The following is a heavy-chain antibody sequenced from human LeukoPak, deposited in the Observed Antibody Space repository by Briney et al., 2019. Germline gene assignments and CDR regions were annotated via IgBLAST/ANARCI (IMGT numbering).Heavy chain of an antibody. D-gene: IGHD6-13*01. CDR2: IIPILGIA. CDR3: ASSIAAAGTVWFDP. Sequence: GASVKVSCKASGGTFSSYAISWVRQAPGQGLEWMGRIIPILGIANYAQKFQGRVTITADKSTSTAYMELSSLRSEDTAVYYCASSIAAAGTVWFDPWGQGTLVTVSS. J-gene: IGHJ5*02. CDR1: GGTFSSYA. V-gene: IGHV1-69*04.